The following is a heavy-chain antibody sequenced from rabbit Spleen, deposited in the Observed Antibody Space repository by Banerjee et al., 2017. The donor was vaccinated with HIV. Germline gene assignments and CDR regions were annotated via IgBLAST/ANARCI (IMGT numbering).Heavy chain of an antibody. V-gene: IGHV1S45*01. Sequence: QEQLVESGGGLVKPGASLTLTCTASGFSFISSSVMSWVRQAPGKGLEWIACIYGGGGDSTYYADWAKGRFTFSKTSSTTVTLQMTSLTAADTATYFCARDKELDIWGYEFNLWGQGTLVTVS. CDR2: IYGGGGDST. D-gene: IGHD3-1*01. CDR3: ARDKELDIWGYEFNL. J-gene: IGHJ4*01. CDR1: GFSFISSSV.